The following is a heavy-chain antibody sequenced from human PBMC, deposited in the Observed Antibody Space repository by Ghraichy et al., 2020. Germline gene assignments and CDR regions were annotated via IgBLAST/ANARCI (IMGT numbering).Heavy chain of an antibody. D-gene: IGHD3-10*01. CDR1: GGSTINSY. V-gene: IGHV4-59*01. CDR3: ARGTYGPGNYYYMDI. CDR2: MFHSGTI. Sequence: SQTLLTCTVSGGSTINSYWTWIRQSPGKGLEWLGFMFHSGTINYNPSLKSRVTISINTSKNQFYLKLNSVTAADTAVYYCARGTYGPGNYYYMDIWGKGTTVTVSS. J-gene: IGHJ6*03.